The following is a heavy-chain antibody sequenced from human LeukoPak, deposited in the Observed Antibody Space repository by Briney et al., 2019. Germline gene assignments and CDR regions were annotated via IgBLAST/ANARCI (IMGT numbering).Heavy chain of an antibody. D-gene: IGHD5-12*01. Sequence: PGGSLRLSCAASGFTFSSYAMSWVRQAPGKGLEWVSYISTSGSTIHYADSVRGRFTISRDNAKNSLYLQMNSLRADDTAVYYCARDLGGYSGPSAYWGQGALVTVSS. V-gene: IGHV3-48*04. CDR2: ISTSGSTI. CDR1: GFTFSSYA. J-gene: IGHJ4*02. CDR3: ARDLGGYSGPSAY.